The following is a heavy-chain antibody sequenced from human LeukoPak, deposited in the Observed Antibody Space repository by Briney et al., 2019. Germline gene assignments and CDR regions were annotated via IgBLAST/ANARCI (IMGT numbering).Heavy chain of an antibody. CDR2: INSDGSST. V-gene: IGHV3-74*01. CDR1: GFTFSSYW. CDR3: ARVPPEYCSSTSCYYYYYMDV. Sequence: SGGSLRLSCAASGFTFSSYWMHWVRHAPGKGLVWVSRINSDGSSTSYADSVKGRFTISRDNAKNTLYLQMNSLRAEDTAVYYCARVPPEYCSSTSCYYYYYMDVWGKGTTVTVSS. J-gene: IGHJ6*03. D-gene: IGHD2-2*01.